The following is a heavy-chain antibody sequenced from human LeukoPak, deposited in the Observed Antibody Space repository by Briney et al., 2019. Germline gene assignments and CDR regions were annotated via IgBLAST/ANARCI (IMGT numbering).Heavy chain of an antibody. Sequence: VASVKVSCKASGYTFTGYDMHWVRQAPGQGLEWMGLINPNSGGTNYAQKVQGRVTMTRDTSISTAYMELSRLRSDDTAVYYCARGNLVRGVIPFWGQGTLVTVSS. CDR1: GYTFTGYD. CDR2: INPNSGGT. V-gene: IGHV1-2*02. CDR3: ARGNLVRGVIPF. D-gene: IGHD3-10*01. J-gene: IGHJ4*02.